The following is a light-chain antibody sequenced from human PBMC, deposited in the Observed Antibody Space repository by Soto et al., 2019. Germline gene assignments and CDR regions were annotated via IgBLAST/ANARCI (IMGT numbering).Light chain of an antibody. J-gene: IGKJ2*02. CDR1: QRVSSN. V-gene: IGKV3-15*01. CDR2: GAS. CDR3: QQYNNWPGT. Sequence: EIVMTQSPATLSVSPGERATLSCRASQRVSSNLAWYQQKPGQAPRLLIYGASTRTTGIPARFSGSGSGTEFTLTFSSLRSEDFSVYYCQQYNNWPGTFGQGTKLEIK.